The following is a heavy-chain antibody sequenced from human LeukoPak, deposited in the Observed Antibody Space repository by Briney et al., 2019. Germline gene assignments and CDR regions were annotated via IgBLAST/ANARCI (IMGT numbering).Heavy chain of an antibody. CDR2: ISYDGSNK. D-gene: IGHD5-24*01. CDR1: GSTFSSYA. Sequence: PGGSLRLSCAASGSTFSSYAMHWVRQAPGKGLEWVAVISYDGSNKYYADSVKGRFTISRDNSKNTLYLQMNSLRAEDTAVYYCARGRDGYNVFDYWGQGTLVTVSS. V-gene: IGHV3-30-3*01. J-gene: IGHJ4*02. CDR3: ARGRDGYNVFDY.